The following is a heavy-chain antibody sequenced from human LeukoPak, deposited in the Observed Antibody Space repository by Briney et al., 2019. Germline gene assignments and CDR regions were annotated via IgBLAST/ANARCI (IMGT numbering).Heavy chain of an antibody. Sequence: PGESLRLSCAASGFTFSTYSMNWVRQAPGKGLEWVSAISGSGGSTYYADSVKGRFTISRDNSKNTLYLQMNSLRAEDTAVYYCYGSWSTEDDYWGQGTLVTVSS. CDR1: GFTFSTYS. CDR2: ISGSGGST. J-gene: IGHJ4*02. D-gene: IGHD6-13*01. V-gene: IGHV3-23*01. CDR3: YGSWSTEDDY.